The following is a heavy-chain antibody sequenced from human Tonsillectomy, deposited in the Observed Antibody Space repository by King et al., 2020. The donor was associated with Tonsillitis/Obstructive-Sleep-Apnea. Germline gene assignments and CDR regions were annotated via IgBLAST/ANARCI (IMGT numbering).Heavy chain of an antibody. D-gene: IGHD1-1*01. CDR1: GYTFTGYY. V-gene: IGHV1-2*02. Sequence: QLVQSGAEVKKPGASVKVSCRASGYTFTGYYIHWVRQAPGQGLEWMGWINPNTGGTNYAQKFQGRVTLTRDTYISTAYMELSRLRSDDTAVYYCASNWVSPSNFEYWCQGILANLSS. J-gene: IGHJ4*02. CDR2: INPNTGGT. CDR3: ASNWVSPSNFEY.